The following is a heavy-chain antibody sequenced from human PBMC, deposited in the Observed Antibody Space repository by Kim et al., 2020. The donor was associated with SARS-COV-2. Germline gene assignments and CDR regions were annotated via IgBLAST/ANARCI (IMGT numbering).Heavy chain of an antibody. J-gene: IGHJ6*02. CDR2: IWYDGSNK. CDR1: GFTFSSYG. Sequence: GGSLRLSCAASGFTFSSYGMHWVRQAPGKGLEWVAVIWYDGSNKYYADSVKGRFTISRDNSKNTLYLQMNSLRAEDTAVYYCARDDYVWGSYRTDYYYYGMDVWGQGTTVTVSS. V-gene: IGHV3-33*01. D-gene: IGHD3-16*02. CDR3: ARDDYVWGSYRTDYYYYGMDV.